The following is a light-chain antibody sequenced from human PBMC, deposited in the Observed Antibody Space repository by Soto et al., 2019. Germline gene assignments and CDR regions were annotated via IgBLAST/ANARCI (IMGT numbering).Light chain of an antibody. CDR3: SSYTSSSLVV. V-gene: IGLV2-14*01. CDR2: DVS. CDR1: SSDVGGYNY. J-gene: IGLJ2*01. Sequence: QSALTQPASVSESPGQSITISCTGTSSDVGGYNYVSWYQQHPGKAPKLMIYDVSNRPSGVSNRFSGSKSGNTASLTISGLQAEDEADYYCSSYTSSSLVVFGGGTKVTVL.